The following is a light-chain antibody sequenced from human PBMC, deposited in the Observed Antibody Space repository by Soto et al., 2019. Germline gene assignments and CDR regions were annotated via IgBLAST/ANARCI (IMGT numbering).Light chain of an antibody. J-gene: IGKJ5*01. V-gene: IGKV3-20*01. CDR1: QSVSSD. CDR2: GGS. Sequence: EIMLTQSTAALSLSPGERATLSCRASQSVSSDLAWYQQKPGQAPRLLIYGGSNRATGIPDRFSGGGSGTDFTLTISRLEPEDFAVYYCQQYGSSPITFGQGTRLEIK. CDR3: QQYGSSPIT.